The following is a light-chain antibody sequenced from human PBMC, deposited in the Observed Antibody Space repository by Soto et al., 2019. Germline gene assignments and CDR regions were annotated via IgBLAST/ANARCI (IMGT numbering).Light chain of an antibody. V-gene: IGLV2-23*01. CDR3: CSHAGSSNYV. J-gene: IGLJ1*01. CDR1: SSDVGRRNL. Sequence: QSALTQPASVSGSPGQSITISCTGTSSDVGRRNLVSWYQQYPGKAPKLIIFEASKRPSGVSNRFSGSKSGSTASLTISGLQAEDEADYYCCSHAGSSNYVFGTGTKVTVL. CDR2: EAS.